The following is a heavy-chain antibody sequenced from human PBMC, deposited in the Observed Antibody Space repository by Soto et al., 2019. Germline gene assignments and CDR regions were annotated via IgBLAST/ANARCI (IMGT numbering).Heavy chain of an antibody. CDR2: INPSGGTT. D-gene: IGHD2-21*02. CDR3: ARGTATAPNAY. CDR1: GYIFTSYY. V-gene: IGHV1-46*01. J-gene: IGHJ4*02. Sequence: ASVMASCKTSGYIFTSYYIHWVRQAPGQGLEWMGIINPSGGTTTYAQKFHGRATMTRDTSTSTVYMELSSLRSEDTAVYYVARGTATAPNAYWGLGTLVTLSS.